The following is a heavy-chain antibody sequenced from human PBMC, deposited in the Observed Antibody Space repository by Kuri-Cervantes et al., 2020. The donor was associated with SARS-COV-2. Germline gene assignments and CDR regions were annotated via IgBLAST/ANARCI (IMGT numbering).Heavy chain of an antibody. CDR2: ISSSGSTI. CDR1: GFTFSSYE. V-gene: IGHV3-48*03. J-gene: IGHJ6*02. D-gene: IGHD3-3*01. Sequence: GGSLRLSGAASGFTFSSYEMNWVRQAPGKGLEWVSYISSSGSTIYYADPVKGRFTISRDNAKNSLYLQMNSLRAEDTAVYYCARDSSRITIFGVVTRYGMDVWGQGTAVTVSS. CDR3: ARDSSRITIFGVVTRYGMDV.